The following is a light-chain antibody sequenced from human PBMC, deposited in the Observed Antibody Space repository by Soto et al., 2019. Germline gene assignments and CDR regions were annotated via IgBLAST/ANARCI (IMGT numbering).Light chain of an antibody. J-gene: IGLJ1*01. V-gene: IGLV2-14*01. CDR3: SSYTSSSTRV. Sequence: QAVVTQPASVAGSPGQSSTISCTGTSSDVGGYNYVSWYQQHPGKAPKLMIYDVSNRPSGVSNRFSGSKSGNTASLTISGLQAEDEADYYCSSYTSSSTRVFGTGSKLTVL. CDR1: SSDVGGYNY. CDR2: DVS.